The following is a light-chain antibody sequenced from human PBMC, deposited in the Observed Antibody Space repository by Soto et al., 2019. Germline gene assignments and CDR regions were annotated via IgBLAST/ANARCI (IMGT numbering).Light chain of an antibody. CDR3: QQRSNWPRT. V-gene: IGKV3-11*01. CDR1: QSVSSY. J-gene: IGKJ2*01. Sequence: EIVLTQSPATLSLSPGESATLSCRSSQSVSSYLAWYQQKPGQAPRLLIYDASNRATGIPARFSGSGSVTDFTLTISSLEPEDFAVYYCQQRSNWPRTFGQGTKLEIK. CDR2: DAS.